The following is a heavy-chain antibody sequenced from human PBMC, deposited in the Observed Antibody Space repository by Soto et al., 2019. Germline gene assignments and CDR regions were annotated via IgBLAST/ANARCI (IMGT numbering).Heavy chain of an antibody. J-gene: IGHJ6*02. V-gene: IGHV3-74*01. CDR3: ERLGGYCSNTRCYEYGMEV. D-gene: IGHD2-2*01. Sequence: PVGSLILACSASRFIFSSYWIHLVRQAPGKGLVWVSRINSDGSNTGYADSVKGRFTISRDNAKNTLYLQMNSLRADDTAVYYCERLGGYCSNTRCYEYGMEVWGHGTPVNVSS. CDR2: INSDGSNT. CDR1: RFIFSSYW.